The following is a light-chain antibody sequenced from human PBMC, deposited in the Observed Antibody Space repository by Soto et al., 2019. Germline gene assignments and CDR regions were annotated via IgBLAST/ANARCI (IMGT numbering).Light chain of an antibody. Sequence: EIVLTQSPGTLSLSPGERATLSCRASQSVSSXXLAWYQQKPGQAPRLLIYGASSRATGIPDRFSGSGSGXXXXXXXXXLXPEDFAVXYCQQYGSPPYTFGQGTKLEIK. V-gene: IGKV3-20*01. CDR3: QQYGSPPYT. CDR1: QSVSSXX. CDR2: GAS. J-gene: IGKJ2*01.